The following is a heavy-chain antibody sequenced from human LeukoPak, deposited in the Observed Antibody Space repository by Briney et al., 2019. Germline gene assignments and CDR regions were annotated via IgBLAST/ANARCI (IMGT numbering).Heavy chain of an antibody. CDR1: GFTFSSYS. CDR2: ISSSSSYI. J-gene: IGHJ4*02. D-gene: IGHD3-3*01. CDR3: ARGGEITYYDFWSGYLEIDY. V-gene: IGHV3-21*01. Sequence: GGSLGLSCAASGFTFSSYSMNWVRQAPGKGLEWVSSISSSSSYIYYADSVKGRFTISRDNAKNSLYLQMNSLRAEDTAVYYCARGGEITYYDFWSGYLEIDYWGQGTLVTVSS.